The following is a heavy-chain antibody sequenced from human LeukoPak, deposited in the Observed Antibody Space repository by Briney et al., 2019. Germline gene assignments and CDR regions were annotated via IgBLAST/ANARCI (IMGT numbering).Heavy chain of an antibody. CDR2: ISGSGGST. Sequence: GGSLRLSCAASGITFSSYAMSWVRQAPGKGLEWVSAISGSGGSTYYADSVKGRFTISRDISKNTLYLQMNSLRAEDTAVYYCAKGYRNGFFTLDYWGQGTLVTVSS. D-gene: IGHD5-18*01. CDR1: GITFSSYA. CDR3: AKGYRNGFFTLDY. V-gene: IGHV3-23*01. J-gene: IGHJ4*02.